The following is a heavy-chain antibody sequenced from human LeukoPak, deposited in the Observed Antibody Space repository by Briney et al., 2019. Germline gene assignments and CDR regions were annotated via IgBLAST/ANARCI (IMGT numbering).Heavy chain of an antibody. CDR3: ARVAGAYAFDI. CDR2: INHSGRT. D-gene: IGHD4/OR15-4a*01. J-gene: IGHJ3*02. CDR1: GGSFSGYY. Sequence: SETLSLTCAVYGGSFSGYYWSWIRQPPGKGLEWIGEINHSGRTNYNPSLKSRVTISVDTSKNQFSLKLSSVTAADTAVYYCARVAGAYAFDIWGQGTMVTVSS. V-gene: IGHV4-34*01.